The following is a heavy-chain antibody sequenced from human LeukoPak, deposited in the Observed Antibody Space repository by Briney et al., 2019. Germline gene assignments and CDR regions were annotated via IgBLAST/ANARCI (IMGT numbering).Heavy chain of an antibody. CDR3: ARESTSSGWGYYYYGMDV. V-gene: IGHV3-7*01. CDR2: IKQDGSEK. D-gene: IGHD6-19*01. J-gene: IGHJ6*02. CDR1: GFTFSSYG. Sequence: GGSLRLSCAASGFTFSSYGIHWVRQAPGKGLEWVANIKQDGSEKYYVDSVKGRFTISRDNAKNSLYLQMNSLRAEDTAVYYCARESTSSGWGYYYYGMDVWGQGTTVTVSS.